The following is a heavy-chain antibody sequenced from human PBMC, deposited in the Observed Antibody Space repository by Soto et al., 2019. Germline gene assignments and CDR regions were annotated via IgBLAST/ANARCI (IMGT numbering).Heavy chain of an antibody. J-gene: IGHJ4*02. CDR2: INPSGGST. Sequence: QVQLVQSGAEVKKPGASVKVSCKASGYTFTSYYMHWVRQAPGQGLEWMGIINPSGGSTRYAQKFQGRVTMTRETSTCTVYMELSSLRSEDTAVYYCARGLIYDSSGYYLDYWGQGTLVTVSS. V-gene: IGHV1-46*01. D-gene: IGHD3-22*01. CDR1: GYTFTSYY. CDR3: ARGLIYDSSGYYLDY.